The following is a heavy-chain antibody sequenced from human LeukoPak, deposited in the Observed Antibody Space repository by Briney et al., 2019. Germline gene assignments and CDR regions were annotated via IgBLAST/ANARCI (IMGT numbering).Heavy chain of an antibody. Sequence: PGGSLRLSCAASGFTFSSYAMSWVRQAPGKGLEWVSAISGSGGGTYYADSVKGRFTISRDNSKNTLYLQMNSLRAEDTAVYYCAKDTLNLFGYDYWGQGTLVTVSS. CDR1: GFTFSSYA. CDR2: ISGSGGGT. V-gene: IGHV3-23*01. CDR3: AKDTLNLFGYDY. J-gene: IGHJ4*02. D-gene: IGHD3-10*02.